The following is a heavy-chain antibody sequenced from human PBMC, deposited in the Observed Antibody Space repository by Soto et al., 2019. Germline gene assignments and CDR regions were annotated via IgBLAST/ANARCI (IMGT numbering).Heavy chain of an antibody. D-gene: IGHD2-2*01. V-gene: IGHV1-18*01. CDR1: GYTFTSYG. J-gene: IGHJ4*02. CDR3: ARAVVPAATIYYFDY. Sequence: ASVKVSCKASGYTFTSYGISWVRQAPGQGLEWMGWISAYNGNTNYAQKLQGRITMTTDTSTSTAYMELRSLRSDDTAVYYCARAVVPAATIYYFDYWGQGTLVTVSS. CDR2: ISAYNGNT.